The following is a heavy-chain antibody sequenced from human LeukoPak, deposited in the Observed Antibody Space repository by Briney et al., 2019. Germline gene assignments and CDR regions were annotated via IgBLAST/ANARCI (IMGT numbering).Heavy chain of an antibody. CDR1: GGTFSSYA. CDR3: ARGYYYYYGMDV. Sequence: SVKVSCKASGGTFSSYAIGWVRQAPGQGLEWMGRIIPILGIANYAQKFQGRVTITADKSTSTAYMELSSLRSEDTAVYYCARGYYYYYGMDVWGQGTTVTVSS. CDR2: IIPILGIA. J-gene: IGHJ6*02. V-gene: IGHV1-69*04.